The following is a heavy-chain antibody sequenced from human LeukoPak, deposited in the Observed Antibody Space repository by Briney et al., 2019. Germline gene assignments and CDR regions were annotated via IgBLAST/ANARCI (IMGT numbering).Heavy chain of an antibody. CDR1: GFTFSSYG. V-gene: IGHV3-21*01. D-gene: IGHD6-19*01. CDR2: ISSSSSYI. Sequence: GGSLRLSCAASGFTFSSYGMNWVRRAPGKGLEWVSSISSSSSYIYYADSVKGRFTISRDNAKNSLYLQMNSLRAEDTAVYYCARDKWGAVAGVDYWGQGTLVTVSS. CDR3: ARDKWGAVAGVDY. J-gene: IGHJ4*02.